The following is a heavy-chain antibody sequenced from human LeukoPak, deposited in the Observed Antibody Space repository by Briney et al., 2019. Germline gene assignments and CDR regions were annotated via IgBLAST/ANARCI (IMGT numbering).Heavy chain of an antibody. V-gene: IGHV6-1*01. CDR1: GDSVSSNSAA. CDR3: ARESRGVQLWPTHNFDY. CDR2: TYYRSKWYI. J-gene: IGHJ4*02. Sequence: SQTLSLTCAISGDSVSSNSAAWNWIRQSPSRGLEWLGRTYYRSKWYIDYAVPVKSRITINPDTSKNQFSLQLNSVTPEDTAVYYCARESRGVQLWPTHNFDYWGQGTLVTVSS. D-gene: IGHD5-18*01.